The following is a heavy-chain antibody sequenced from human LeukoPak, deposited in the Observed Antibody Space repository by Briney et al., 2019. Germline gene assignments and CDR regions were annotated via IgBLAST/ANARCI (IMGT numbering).Heavy chain of an antibody. CDR2: ISSSSSYI. J-gene: IGHJ6*03. V-gene: IGHV3-21*01. CDR1: GFTFSSYS. D-gene: IGHD3-10*01. CDR3: ARGTGGSGSYYYYYYMDV. Sequence: GGSLRLFCAASGFTFSSYSMNWVRQAPGKGLEWVSSISSSSSYIYYADSVKGRFTISRDNAKNSLYLQMNSLRAEDTAVYYCARGTGGSGSYYYYYYMDVWGKGTTVTVSS.